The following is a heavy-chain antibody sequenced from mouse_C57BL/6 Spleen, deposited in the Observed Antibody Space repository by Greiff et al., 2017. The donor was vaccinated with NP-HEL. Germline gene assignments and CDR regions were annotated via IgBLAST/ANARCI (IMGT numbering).Heavy chain of an antibody. CDR2: ISSGSSTI. CDR3: ARQDYDYVYFDY. V-gene: IGHV5-17*01. D-gene: IGHD2-4*01. CDR1: GFTFSDYG. J-gene: IGHJ2*01. Sequence: EVHLVESGGGLVKPGGSLKLSCAASGFTFSDYGMHWVRQAPEKGLEWVAYISSGSSTIYYADTVKGRFTISRDNAKNTLFLQMTSLRSEDTAMYYCARQDYDYVYFDYWGQGTTLTVSS.